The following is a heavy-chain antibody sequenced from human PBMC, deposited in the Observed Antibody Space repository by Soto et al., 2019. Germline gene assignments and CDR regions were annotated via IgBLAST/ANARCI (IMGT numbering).Heavy chain of an antibody. CDR2: VSGSGGNT. J-gene: IGHJ4*02. V-gene: IGHV3-23*01. D-gene: IGHD6-6*01. Sequence: LRLSCAASGFTFSNHAMTWVRQAPGKVLEWVSAVSGSGGNTFYADSVKGRFTISRDNSRKTLYLQMTSLRAEDAAVYYCAKFSATSVYDISSAPDYWGQGTLVTVSS. CDR1: GFTFSNHA. CDR3: AKFSATSVYDISSAPDY.